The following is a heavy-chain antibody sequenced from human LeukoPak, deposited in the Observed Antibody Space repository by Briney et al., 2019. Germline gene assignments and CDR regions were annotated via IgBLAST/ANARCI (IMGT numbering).Heavy chain of an antibody. J-gene: IGHJ6*03. Sequence: GGSLRLSCAASGFTFSSYGMHWVRQAPGKGLEWVAFIRYDGSNKYYADSVKGRFTISRDNSKNTLYLQMNSLRAEDTAVYYCAKDQVVVVVAATQSDYYYYMDVWGKGTTVTISS. CDR1: GFTFSSYG. CDR2: IRYDGSNK. CDR3: AKDQVVVVVAATQSDYYYYMDV. D-gene: IGHD2-15*01. V-gene: IGHV3-30*02.